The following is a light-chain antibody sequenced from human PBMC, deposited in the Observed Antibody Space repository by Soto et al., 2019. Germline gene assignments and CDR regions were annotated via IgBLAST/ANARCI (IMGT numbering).Light chain of an antibody. CDR2: AAS. V-gene: IGKV1-9*01. CDR1: QGISSY. CDR3: QQLKSYPTIT. Sequence: IQLTQSPSFLSASVGDRVTITCRASQGISSYLAWYQQKPGKAPKLLIYAASTLQSGVPSRFSGSGSGTEFTLTISSLQTEDFATYYCQQLKSYPTITFGQGTRLEIK. J-gene: IGKJ5*01.